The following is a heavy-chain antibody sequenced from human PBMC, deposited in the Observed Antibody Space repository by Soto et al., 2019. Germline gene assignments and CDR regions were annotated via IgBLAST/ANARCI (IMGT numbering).Heavy chain of an antibody. CDR2: IYPGDSDA. CDR3: VVQQKLPWVNA. D-gene: IGHD1-1*01. Sequence: PGESLKISCKTSGYSFSGCWIGWVRQMSGKGLEWMGIIYPGDSDARYSPSFQGQVTISADESITTAYLQWDSLKASDTAIYYCVVQQKLPWVNAWGQGTLVTVSS. V-gene: IGHV5-51*01. CDR1: GYSFSGCW. J-gene: IGHJ5*02.